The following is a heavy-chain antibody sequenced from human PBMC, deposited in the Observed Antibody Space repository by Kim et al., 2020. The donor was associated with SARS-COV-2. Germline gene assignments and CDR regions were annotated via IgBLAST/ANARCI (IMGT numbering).Heavy chain of an antibody. CDR3: ARSYIVVVVAATPNYYYYGMDV. Sequence: ASVKVSCKASGYTFTSYGISWVRQAPGQGLEWMGWISAYNGNTNYAQKLQGRVTMTTDTSTSTAYMALRSLRSDDTAVYYCARSYIVVVVAATPNYYYYGMDVWGQGTTVTVSS. CDR2: ISAYNGNT. V-gene: IGHV1-18*01. J-gene: IGHJ6*02. D-gene: IGHD2-15*01. CDR1: GYTFTSYG.